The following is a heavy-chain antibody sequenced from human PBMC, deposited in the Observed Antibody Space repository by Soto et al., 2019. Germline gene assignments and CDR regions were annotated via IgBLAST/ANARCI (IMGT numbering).Heavy chain of an antibody. CDR1: GFTFSGSA. V-gene: IGHV3-73*02. CDR2: IRRRANNYAT. J-gene: IGHJ4*02. CDR3: IRSFDGSVYFSPEFDY. Sequence: EVQLVESGGELVQPGGSLKLSCAASGFTFSGSAMHWVRQASGKGLEWVGRIRRRANNYATVYAASVKGRFIISRDESMITAYLHKNSLKTDDTAVYYCIRSFDGSVYFSPEFDYWGQGTLVTVSP. D-gene: IGHD3-22*01.